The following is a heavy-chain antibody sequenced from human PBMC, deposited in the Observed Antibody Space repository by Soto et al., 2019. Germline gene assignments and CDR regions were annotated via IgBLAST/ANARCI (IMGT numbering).Heavy chain of an antibody. CDR3: ARDRRFVAAAGIGWFDP. CDR2: INSDGSST. Sequence: GGSLRLSCAASGFTFSSYWMHWVRQAPGKGLVWVSRINSDGSSTSYADSVRDRFTISRDNAKNTLYLQMNSLRAEDTAVYYCARDRRFVAAAGIGWFDPWGQGTLVTVSS. J-gene: IGHJ5*02. V-gene: IGHV3-74*01. CDR1: GFTFSSYW. D-gene: IGHD6-13*01.